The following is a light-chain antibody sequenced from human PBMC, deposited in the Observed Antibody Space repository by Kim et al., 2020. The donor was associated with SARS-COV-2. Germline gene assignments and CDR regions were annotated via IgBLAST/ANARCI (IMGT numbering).Light chain of an antibody. V-gene: IGKV1-12*01. J-gene: IGKJ1*01. Sequence: ASGGDRVTIPCRASQSLVTWLAWYQQKPGTAPNLLIYAASTLQTGVPSRFSGSGSGTIFTLPISSLQPDDFATYYCQQADSFPWTFGQGTKVDIK. CDR2: AAS. CDR3: QQADSFPWT. CDR1: QSLVTW.